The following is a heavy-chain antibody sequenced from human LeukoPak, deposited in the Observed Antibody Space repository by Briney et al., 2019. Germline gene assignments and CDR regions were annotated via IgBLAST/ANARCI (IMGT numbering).Heavy chain of an antibody. Sequence: HPGGSLRLSCSASGFTFSSYAMHWVRKAPGKGLEYVSAISSNGGSTYYADSVKGRFTISRDNSKNTLYLQMSSLRAEDTAVYYCVKDGSSSPYSWYYFDYWGQGTLVTVSS. V-gene: IGHV3-64D*09. J-gene: IGHJ4*02. CDR2: ISSNGGST. CDR3: VKDGSSSPYSWYYFDY. D-gene: IGHD6-13*01. CDR1: GFTFSSYA.